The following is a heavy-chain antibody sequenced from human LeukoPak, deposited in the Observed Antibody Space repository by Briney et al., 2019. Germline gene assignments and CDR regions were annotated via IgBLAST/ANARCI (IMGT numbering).Heavy chain of an antibody. Sequence: PGGSLRLSCAASGFTFSRYSMNWVRQATGKGLEWVSSISSSSSYIYYGDSVKGRFTISRDNAKNSLYLQMNSLRAEDTAVYYCARGRYYDSSGYLWCNYWGQGTLVTVSS. CDR2: ISSSSSYI. CDR1: GFTFSRYS. J-gene: IGHJ4*02. D-gene: IGHD3-22*01. V-gene: IGHV3-21*01. CDR3: ARGRYYDSSGYLWCNY.